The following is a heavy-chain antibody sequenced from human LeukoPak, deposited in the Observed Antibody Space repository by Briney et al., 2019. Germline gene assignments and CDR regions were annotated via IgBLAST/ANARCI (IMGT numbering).Heavy chain of an antibody. D-gene: IGHD3-22*01. CDR3: AREVYYYDSSGYYDWFDP. V-gene: IGHV3-21*01. J-gene: IGHJ5*02. CDR2: ISSSSSYI. CDR1: GFTVSSYS. Sequence: GGSLRLSCAASGFTVSSYSMNWVRQAPGKGLEWVSSISSSSSYIYYADSVKGRFTISRDNAKNSLYLQMNSLRAEDTAVYYCAREVYYYDSSGYYDWFDPWGQGTLVTVSS.